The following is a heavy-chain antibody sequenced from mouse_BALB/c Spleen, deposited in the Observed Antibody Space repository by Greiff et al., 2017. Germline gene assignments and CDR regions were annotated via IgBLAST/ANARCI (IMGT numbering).Heavy chain of an antibody. CDR3: ARGVNWGYFDY. J-gene: IGHJ2*01. CDR1: GFTFTTYP. Sequence: QVHVKQSGAELVKPGASVTMSCKAFGFTFTTYPIEWMKQNHGKSLEWIGNFHPYNDDTKYNEKFKGKAKLTVEKSSSTVYLELSRLTSDDSAVYYCARGVNWGYFDYWGQGTTLTVSS. D-gene: IGHD4-1*01. CDR2: FHPYNDDT. V-gene: IGHV1-47*01.